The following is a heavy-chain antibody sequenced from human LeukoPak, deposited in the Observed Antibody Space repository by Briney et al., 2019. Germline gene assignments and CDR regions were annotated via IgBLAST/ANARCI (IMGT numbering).Heavy chain of an antibody. J-gene: IGHJ4*02. Sequence: PSETLSLTCTVSGGSISSYYWSWIRQPPGKGLEWIGYIYYSGSTNYNPSLKSRVTISVDTSKSQFSLKLSSVTAADTAVYYCARGMIYRTIAAAGFPYFDYWGQGTLVTVSS. CDR3: ARGMIYRTIAAAGFPYFDY. CDR2: IYYSGST. D-gene: IGHD6-13*01. V-gene: IGHV4-59*01. CDR1: GGSISSYY.